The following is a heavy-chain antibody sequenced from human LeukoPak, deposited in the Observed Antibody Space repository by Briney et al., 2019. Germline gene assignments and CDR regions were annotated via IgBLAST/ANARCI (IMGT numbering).Heavy chain of an antibody. CDR2: ISSSSSYI. CDR3: ASSIVATMAYGPPTPDY. CDR1: GFTFSSYS. V-gene: IGHV3-21*01. J-gene: IGHJ4*02. D-gene: IGHD5-12*01. Sequence: PGGSLRLSCAASGFTFSSYSMNWVRQAPGKGLEWVSSISSSSSYIYYADSVKGRFTISRDNAKNSLYLQMNSLRAEDTAVYYCASSIVATMAYGPPTPDYWGQGTLVTVSS.